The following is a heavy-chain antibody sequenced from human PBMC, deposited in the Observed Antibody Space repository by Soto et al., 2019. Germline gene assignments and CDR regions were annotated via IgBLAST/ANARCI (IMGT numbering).Heavy chain of an antibody. J-gene: IGHJ4*02. CDR2: SYSSGST. CDR3: AGKVRDSKYGDYYFDY. D-gene: IGHD4-4*01. CDR1: GGSISSGGYY. V-gene: IGHV4-31*01. Sequence: SETLSLTCTVSGGSISSGGYYWSWIRQHPGKGLEWIGYSYSSGSTYYNPSLKSLVTISVDTSKNQFSLKMSSVTAADTAVYYGAGKVRDSKYGDYYFDYWGQGTLVTVSS.